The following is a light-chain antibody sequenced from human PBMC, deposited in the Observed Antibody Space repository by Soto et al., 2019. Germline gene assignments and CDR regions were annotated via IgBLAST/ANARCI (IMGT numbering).Light chain of an antibody. CDR3: CSHAGSYTFS. Sequence: QSALTQPRSVSGSPGQSATISCTGSSSDVGGYDYVSWYQQHPDKAPKLLIYDVTKRPSGVPDRFSGSKSGNTASLTISGLQTEDEDDYYCCSHAGSYTFSFGGGTKLTVL. CDR2: DVT. CDR1: SSDVGGYDY. V-gene: IGLV2-11*01. J-gene: IGLJ2*01.